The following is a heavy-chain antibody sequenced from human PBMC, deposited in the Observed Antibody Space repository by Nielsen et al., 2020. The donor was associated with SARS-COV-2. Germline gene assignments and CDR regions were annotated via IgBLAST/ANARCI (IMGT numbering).Heavy chain of an antibody. CDR1: GDSISSNNYH. CDR2: INSDGSST. CDR3: ARPWYGDYFDY. D-gene: IGHD4-17*01. Sequence: GESLKISCTVSGDSISSNNYHWGWVRQAPGKGLVWVSRINSDGSSTTYADSVKGRFTISRDNAKNTLYLQMNSLRAEDTAVYYCARPWYGDYFDYWGQGTLVTVSS. V-gene: IGHV3-74*01. J-gene: IGHJ4*02.